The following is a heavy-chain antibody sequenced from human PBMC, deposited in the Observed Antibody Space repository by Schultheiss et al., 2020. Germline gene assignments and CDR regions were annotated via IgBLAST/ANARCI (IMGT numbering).Heavy chain of an antibody. Sequence: GGSLRLSCAASGFTVSSKHISWVRQAPGKGLEWVSVIYSGGSTYYADSVKGRFTISRDNSKNMLYLQMNSLRAEDTAVYYCARNGGQGTFFDYWGQGTLVTVSS. V-gene: IGHV3-53*01. D-gene: IGHD3-16*01. J-gene: IGHJ4*02. CDR3: ARNGGQGTFFDY. CDR1: GFTVSSKH. CDR2: IYSGGST.